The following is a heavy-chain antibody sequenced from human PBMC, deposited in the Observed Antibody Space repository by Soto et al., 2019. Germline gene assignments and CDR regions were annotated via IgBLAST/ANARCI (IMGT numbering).Heavy chain of an antibody. Sequence: PGGSLRLSCAASGFTFSSYAMSWVRQAPGKGLEWVSAISGSGGSTYYADSVKGRFTISRDNSKNTLYLQMNSLRAEETAVYYCAKRGGMVYATYYYYYGMDVWGQGTTVTVSS. CDR1: GFTFSSYA. CDR2: ISGSGGST. V-gene: IGHV3-23*01. J-gene: IGHJ6*02. CDR3: AKRGGMVYATYYYYYGMDV. D-gene: IGHD2-8*01.